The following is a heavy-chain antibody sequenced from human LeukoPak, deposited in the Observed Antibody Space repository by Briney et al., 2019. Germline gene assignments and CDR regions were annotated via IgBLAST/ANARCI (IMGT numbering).Heavy chain of an antibody. CDR3: ARYCSSTSCYTGMNWFDP. Sequence: GASVKVSCKASGGTFSSYAISWVRQAPGQGLEWMGGIIPIFGTANYAQKFQGRVTITADKSTSTAYMELSSLRSEDTAVYYCARYCSSTSCYTGMNWFDPWGQGTLVTVSS. CDR1: GGTFSSYA. CDR2: IIPIFGTA. J-gene: IGHJ5*02. V-gene: IGHV1-69*06. D-gene: IGHD2-2*02.